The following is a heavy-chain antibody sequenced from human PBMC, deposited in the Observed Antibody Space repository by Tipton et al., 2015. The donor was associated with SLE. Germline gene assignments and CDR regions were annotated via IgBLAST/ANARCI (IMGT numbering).Heavy chain of an antibody. Sequence: GSLRLSCTASGFNFNYYWMHWVRQVPGKGLLWVSHINSGGATTTYADSVKGRFTISRDNTKNTLYLHMNSLRAEETAVYYCARGALFSVTGLHRRYFDLWGRVTLVIVSS. CDR2: INSGGATT. V-gene: IGHV3-74*01. CDR3: ARGALFSVTGLHRRYFDL. D-gene: IGHD2-21*02. J-gene: IGHJ2*01. CDR1: GFNFNYYW.